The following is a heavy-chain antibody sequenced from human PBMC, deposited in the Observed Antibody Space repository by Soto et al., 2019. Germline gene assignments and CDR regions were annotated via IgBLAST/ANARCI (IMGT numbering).Heavy chain of an antibody. CDR2: IMPVFGTA. J-gene: IGHJ6*02. Sequence: QVQLVQSGAEVKKPGSSVRVSCKVSGGSFRNYGITWVRQSPGQGLEWMGGIMPVFGTAVYAQKFQGIVTISADELTTTASLELRSLSSDDTALYFCARARDYDLLTAREYALDVWGQGTTVTV. V-gene: IGHV1-69*01. CDR3: ARARDYDLLTAREYALDV. CDR1: GGSFRNYG. D-gene: IGHD3-9*01.